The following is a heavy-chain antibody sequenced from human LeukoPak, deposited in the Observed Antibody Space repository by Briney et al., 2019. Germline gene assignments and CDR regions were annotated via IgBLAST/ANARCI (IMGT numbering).Heavy chain of an antibody. CDR3: ARDRVSINALDM. V-gene: IGHV4-59*11. J-gene: IGHJ3*02. CDR2: ISHIGST. Sequence: SETLSLTCSGSGDSITGHYLTWIRQPPGNGLEWIGYISHIGSTNYNPSLKSRVTISVDTSKNQFSLKLTSVTAADTALYYCARDRVSINALDMWGQGTMVTASS. CDR1: GDSITGHY. D-gene: IGHD1-14*01.